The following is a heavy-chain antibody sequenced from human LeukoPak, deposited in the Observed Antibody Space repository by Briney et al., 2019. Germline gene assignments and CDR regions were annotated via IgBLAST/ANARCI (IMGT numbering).Heavy chain of an antibody. CDR2: IRYDGSNK. J-gene: IGHJ4*02. CDR3: AKSHVSTATGTGRYFDY. V-gene: IGHV3-30*02. CDR1: GFTFSSYG. Sequence: GGSLRLSCAASGFTFSSYGMHWVRQAPGKGLEWVAFIRYDGSNKYYADSVKGRFAISRDNSKHTVYLQMDSLRAEDTAVYYCAKSHVSTATGTGRYFDYWGQGTLVTVSS. D-gene: IGHD3-9*01.